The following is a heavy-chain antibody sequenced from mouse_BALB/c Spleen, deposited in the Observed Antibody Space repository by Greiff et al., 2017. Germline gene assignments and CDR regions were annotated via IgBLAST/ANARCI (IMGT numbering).Heavy chain of an antibody. CDR3: ASSFTTAKYYAMDY. V-gene: IGHV1-14*01. J-gene: IGHJ4*01. CDR1: GYTFTSYV. D-gene: IGHD1-2*01. Sequence: EVQLQQSGPELVKPGASVKMSCKASGYTFTSYVMHWVKQKPGQGLEWIGYINPYNDGTKYNEKFKGKATLTSDKSSSTAYMELSSLTSEDSAVYYCASSFTTAKYYAMDYWGQGTSVTVSS. CDR2: INPYNDGT.